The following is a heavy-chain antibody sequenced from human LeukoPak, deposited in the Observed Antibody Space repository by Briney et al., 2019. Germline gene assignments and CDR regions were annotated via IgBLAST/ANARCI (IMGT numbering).Heavy chain of an antibody. J-gene: IGHJ4*02. D-gene: IGHD2-2*02. CDR2: ISWNGGST. CDR3: TKELYTTNHFDS. V-gene: IGHV3-9*01. Sequence: GRSLRLSCAASGFTFDDHGMHWVRQGPGKGLEWVSGISWNGGSTGYAGSVKGRFTISRDNTKNSLYLQMNSLRPEDTAFYYCTKELYTTNHFDSWGQGALVTVSS. CDR1: GFTFDDHG.